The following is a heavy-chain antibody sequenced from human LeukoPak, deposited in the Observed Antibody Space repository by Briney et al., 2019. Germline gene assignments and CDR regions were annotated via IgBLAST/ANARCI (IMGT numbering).Heavy chain of an antibody. J-gene: IGHJ4*02. CDR2: INPNSGGT. V-gene: IGHV1-2*02. Sequence: ASVKVSCKASGYTFTGYYMHWVRQAPGQGLEWMGWINPNSGGTNYAQKFQGRVTMTRDTSISTAHMELSRLRSDDTAVYYCARDYSSSWYYFDYWGQGTLVTVSS. CDR1: GYTFTGYY. CDR3: ARDYSSSWYYFDY. D-gene: IGHD6-13*01.